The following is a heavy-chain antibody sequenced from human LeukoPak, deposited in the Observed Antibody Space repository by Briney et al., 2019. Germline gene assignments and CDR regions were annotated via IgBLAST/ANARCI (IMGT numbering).Heavy chain of an antibody. CDR2: ISSNGGVT. CDR1: GFTFSSYA. CDR3: TRALGYCSGGSCYGQGMDV. J-gene: IGHJ6*02. D-gene: IGHD2-15*01. Sequence: GGSLRLSCTASGFTFSSYAMHWVRQAPGKGLEYVSAISSNGGVTFYVNSVKGRFTISRDNSKNTLYLQMGGLRAEDTAVYYCTRALGYCSGGSCYGQGMDVWGQGTTVTVSS. V-gene: IGHV3-64*01.